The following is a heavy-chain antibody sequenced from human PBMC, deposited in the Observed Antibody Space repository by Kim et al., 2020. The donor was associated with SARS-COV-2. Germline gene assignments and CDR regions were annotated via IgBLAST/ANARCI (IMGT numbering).Heavy chain of an antibody. CDR1: GYNFATYW. Sequence: GGSLRLSCQGSGYNFATYWIGWVRHVPGKGLEWLGIIYAGRSDTSYNPSYEGRVTISVDKSLNTAYLQWDSLRASDTAIYFCARHGISYSSSAHFDFWGQGTMVTVSS. J-gene: IGHJ3*01. CDR3: ARHGISYSSSAHFDF. V-gene: IGHV5-51*01. CDR2: IYAGRSDT. D-gene: IGHD6-6*01.